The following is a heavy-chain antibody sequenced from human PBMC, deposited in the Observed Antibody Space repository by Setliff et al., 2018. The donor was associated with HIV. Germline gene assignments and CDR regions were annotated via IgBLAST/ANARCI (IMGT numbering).Heavy chain of an antibody. CDR3: ARYTVGSMVDY. V-gene: IGHV4-34*01. CDR1: GGSFSNYY. J-gene: IGHJ4*02. Sequence: PSETLSLTCAVYGGSFSNYYWSWIRQPPGKGLEWIGEINHSGSTNYNPSLKNRVTISVDTSTNQFSVTLSSVTAADTAMYYCARYTVGSMVDYWGPGTLVTVSS. CDR2: INHSGST. D-gene: IGHD5-12*01.